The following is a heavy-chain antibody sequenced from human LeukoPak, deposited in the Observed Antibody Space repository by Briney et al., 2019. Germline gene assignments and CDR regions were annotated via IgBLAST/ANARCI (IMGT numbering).Heavy chain of an antibody. CDR2: IYYSGST. CDR3: ARDFGVVTTGAFDI. Sequence: SETLSLTCTVSGGSISSYYWNWIRQPPGKGLEWIAYIYYSGSTNYNPSLKSRVTISVDTSKNQFSLKLSSVTAADTAVYYCARDFGVVTTGAFDIWGQGTMVTASS. J-gene: IGHJ3*02. D-gene: IGHD3-3*01. V-gene: IGHV4-59*01. CDR1: GGSISSYY.